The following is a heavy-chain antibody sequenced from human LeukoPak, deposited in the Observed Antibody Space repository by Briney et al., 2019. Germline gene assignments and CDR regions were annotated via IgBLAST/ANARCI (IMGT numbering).Heavy chain of an antibody. V-gene: IGHV3-7*04. CDR1: GVTFSGFW. J-gene: IGHJ4*02. Sequence: GGSLRLTYAASGVTFSGFWKTWVRQAPGKGLEWVASIKKDGSEKHYVDSVKCRFTISRDNAESSLYLQANSLRADDTAIYYCARVSYDNSRYFDYWGQGTLVTVSS. D-gene: IGHD3-22*01. CDR2: IKKDGSEK. CDR3: ARVSYDNSRYFDY.